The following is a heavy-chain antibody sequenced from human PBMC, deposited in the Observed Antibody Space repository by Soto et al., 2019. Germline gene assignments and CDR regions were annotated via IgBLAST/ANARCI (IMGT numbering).Heavy chain of an antibody. J-gene: IGHJ6*02. CDR2: IIPIFGTA. D-gene: IGHD1-1*01. Sequence: QVQLVQSGAEVKKPGSSVKVSCKASGGTFSSYAISWVRQAPGQGLEWMGGIIPIFGTANYAQKFQGRVTITAAESTSTAYMALSSLSSEDTAVYYCASPTKPLYYYYGMDVWGQGTTVTVSS. V-gene: IGHV1-69*12. CDR3: ASPTKPLYYYYGMDV. CDR1: GGTFSSYA.